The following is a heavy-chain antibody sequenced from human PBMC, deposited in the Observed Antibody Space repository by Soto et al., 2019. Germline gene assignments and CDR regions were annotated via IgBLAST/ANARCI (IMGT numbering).Heavy chain of an antibody. D-gene: IGHD3-10*01. V-gene: IGHV3-23*01. CDR1: GFTFSNYA. Sequence: EVRLLESGGGLVQPGGSLRLSCAASGFTFSNYAMTWVRQAPGKGLEWVSGLNGSGGSTSSADSVKGRFAISRDNSKNTLYLQMNSLRDGDTAVYYCARGFPAGKGCPADYWGQGTLVTVSS. CDR3: ARGFPAGKGCPADY. J-gene: IGHJ4*02. CDR2: LNGSGGST.